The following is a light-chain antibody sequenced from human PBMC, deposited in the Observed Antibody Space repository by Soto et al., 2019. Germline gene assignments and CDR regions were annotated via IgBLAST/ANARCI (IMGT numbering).Light chain of an antibody. CDR2: YVD. CDR1: SRDVGAYDY. J-gene: IGLJ1*01. CDR3: CSYADGSIYF. Sequence: QSVLTQPASVSGSPGQSITISCTGTSRDVGAYDYVSWYLQYPDKAPQLLIYYVDHRPSGVSSRFSGSKSGNTASLTISGLQAEDEGDYYCCSYADGSIYFFGTEIKV. V-gene: IGLV2-14*03.